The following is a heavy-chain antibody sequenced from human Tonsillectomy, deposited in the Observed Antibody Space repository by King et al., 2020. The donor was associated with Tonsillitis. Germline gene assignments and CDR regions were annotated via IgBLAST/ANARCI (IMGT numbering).Heavy chain of an antibody. J-gene: IGHJ4*02. CDR1: EYTFTTYP. CDR2: INTNTGNP. D-gene: IGHD3-22*01. CDR3: ARASYYYGSNTYFSPAVWDY. Sequence: QLVQSGSELKKPGASVKVSCKASEYTFTTYPINWVRQAPGQGLEWMGWINTNTGNPTYAQGFTGRFVFSLDTSVTTTYLQISSLKAEDTAVYYCARASYYYGSNTYFSPAVWDYWGQGTLVTVPS. V-gene: IGHV7-4-1*02.